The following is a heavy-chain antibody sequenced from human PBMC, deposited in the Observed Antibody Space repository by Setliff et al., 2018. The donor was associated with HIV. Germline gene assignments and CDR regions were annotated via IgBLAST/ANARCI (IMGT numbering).Heavy chain of an antibody. J-gene: IGHJ6*02. CDR2: ISGSGGHT. CDR3: ARPTNIDTLYYGSQTFYMYYYGLDV. V-gene: IGHV3-23*01. CDR1: GFTFSSYG. Sequence: GGSLRLSCAASGFTFSSYGLHWVRQAPGKGLEWVSGISGSGGHTYYAESVKGRFTISRDKSKNTLYLQMNSLRADDTAVYFCARPTNIDTLYYGSQTFYMYYYGLDVWGQGTTVTVSS. D-gene: IGHD1-26*01.